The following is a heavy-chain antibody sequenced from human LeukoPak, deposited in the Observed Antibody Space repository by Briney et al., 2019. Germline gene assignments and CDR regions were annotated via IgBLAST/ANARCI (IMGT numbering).Heavy chain of an antibody. CDR1: EFTFSNYA. V-gene: IGHV3-23*01. D-gene: IGHD3-10*01. J-gene: IGHJ4*02. CDR2: STGTGYST. CDR3: ARDKEADYGSGGYNY. Sequence: GGSLRLSCAASEFTFSNYAMSWVRQAPGKGLEWVSGSTGTGYSTYYADSVKGRFTISRDNSKNTLYLQMNSLRAEDTAVYYCARDKEADYGSGGYNYWGQGTLVTVSS.